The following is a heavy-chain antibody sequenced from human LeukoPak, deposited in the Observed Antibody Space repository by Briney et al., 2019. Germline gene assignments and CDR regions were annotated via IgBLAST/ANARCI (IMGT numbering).Heavy chain of an antibody. Sequence: GGSLRLSCAASGFTFSSYSMNWVRQAPGKGLEWVSYISSSSSTIYYADTVKGRFTISRDNAKNSLYLQMNSLRAEDTAVYYCAKDNSPYYYDSSGYYPQPRFDYWGQGTLVTVSS. J-gene: IGHJ4*02. CDR1: GFTFSSYS. CDR2: ISSSSSTI. D-gene: IGHD3-22*01. CDR3: AKDNSPYYYDSSGYYPQPRFDY. V-gene: IGHV3-48*01.